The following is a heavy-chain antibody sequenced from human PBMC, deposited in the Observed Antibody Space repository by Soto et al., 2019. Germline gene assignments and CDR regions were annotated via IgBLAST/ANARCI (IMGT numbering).Heavy chain of an antibody. V-gene: IGHV3-49*03. Sequence: GGSLRLSCTASGFTVGDYARSWFRQAPGKGLEWVRFIRSKTNGGTTEYAASVKGRFTISRDDSKSIAYLQMNGLKTEDTAVYYCPRFSVYYDPVTGYSTDAFDIWGQGTMVTVSS. CDR1: GFTVGDYA. CDR3: PRFSVYYDPVTGYSTDAFDI. CDR2: IRSKTNGGTT. J-gene: IGHJ3*02. D-gene: IGHD3-9*01.